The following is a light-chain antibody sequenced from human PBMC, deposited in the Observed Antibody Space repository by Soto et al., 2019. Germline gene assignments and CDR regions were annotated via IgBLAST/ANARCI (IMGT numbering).Light chain of an antibody. J-gene: IGLJ1*01. CDR3: SSYTTSSNYV. Sequence: QSALTQPASVSGSPGQSITISCTGTSSDVGSYNFVSWYQQLPGKAPKLMIYEVSNRPSGVSNRFSGSKSGNTASPTISGLQAEDEADYYCSSYTTSSNYVFGSGTKVTVL. V-gene: IGLV2-14*01. CDR2: EVS. CDR1: SSDVGSYNF.